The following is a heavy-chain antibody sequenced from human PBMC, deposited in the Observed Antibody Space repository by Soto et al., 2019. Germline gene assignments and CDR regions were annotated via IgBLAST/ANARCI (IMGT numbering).Heavy chain of an antibody. D-gene: IGHD2-2*01. CDR2: MNPDSGNR. CDR1: GYTFTSYG. J-gene: IGHJ4*02. Sequence: ASVQVSCKASGYTFTSYGISWVRQAPGQGLEWMGWMNPDSGNRGYAQKFQGRVTMTTNTSISTAYMELSGLRSDDTAMYYCAKGGWRGCCSDTACYAMNDWGQGTLVTVYS. CDR3: AKGGWRGCCSDTACYAMND. V-gene: IGHV1-8*02.